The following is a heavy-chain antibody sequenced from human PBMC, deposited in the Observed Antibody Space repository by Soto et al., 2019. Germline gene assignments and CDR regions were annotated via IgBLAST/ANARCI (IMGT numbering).Heavy chain of an antibody. CDR3: ARHRIEVVWRGFDV. J-gene: IGHJ6*02. D-gene: IGHD3-10*01. CDR1: TDSSSFTNSY. CDR2: SSYNGGT. Sequence: SETLSLTCTVSTDSSSFTNSYWGWIRQPPGKGLQWIGSSSYNGGTFYNPSLKGRVVISFDTSKKQSSLQVTSVTAADTAVYFCARHRIEVVWRGFDVWGQGTTVTVSS. V-gene: IGHV4-39*01.